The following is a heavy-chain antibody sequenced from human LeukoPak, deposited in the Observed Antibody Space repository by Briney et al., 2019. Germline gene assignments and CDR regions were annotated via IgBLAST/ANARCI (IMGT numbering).Heavy chain of an antibody. CDR3: ARNSYCSSLSCYRFDP. Sequence: GGSLRLSCAASGFTFISYSMNWVRQAPGKGLEWVSSISSSSYIYYTESVKGRFTISRDNAKNSLYLQMNSLRAEDTAVYYCARNSYCSSLSCYRFDPWGQGTLVTVCS. V-gene: IGHV3-21*01. D-gene: IGHD2-2*02. CDR1: GFTFISYS. J-gene: IGHJ5*02. CDR2: ISSSSYI.